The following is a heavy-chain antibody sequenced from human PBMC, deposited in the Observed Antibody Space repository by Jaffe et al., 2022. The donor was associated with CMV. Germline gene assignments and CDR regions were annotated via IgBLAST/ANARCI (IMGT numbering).Heavy chain of an antibody. CDR2: IWYDGSNK. J-gene: IGHJ3*02. D-gene: IGHD4-17*01. V-gene: IGHV3-33*08. CDR1: GFTFSSYG. CDR3: ARDKTTRTDAFDI. Sequence: QVQLVESGGGVVQPGRSLRLSCAASGFTFSSYGMHWVRQAPGKGLEWVAVIWYDGSNKYYADSVKGRFTISRDNSKNTLYLQMNSLRAEDTAVYYCARDKTTRTDAFDIWGQGTMVTVSS.